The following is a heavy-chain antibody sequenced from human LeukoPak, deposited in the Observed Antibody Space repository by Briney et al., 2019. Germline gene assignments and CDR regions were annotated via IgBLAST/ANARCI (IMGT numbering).Heavy chain of an antibody. CDR3: ARERPPGDSSNWFLEGYFDI. V-gene: IGHV1-69*05. CDR1: RSTFMGYF. J-gene: IGHJ4*02. Sequence: SVKVSCKASRSTFMGYFIHWVRQAPGQGLEWMGRIIPIFGTANYAQKFQGRVTITTDESTSTAYMELSTLRSDDTAVYYCARERPPGDSSNWFLEGYFDIWGQGTLVTVSS. D-gene: IGHD6-13*01. CDR2: IIPIFGTA.